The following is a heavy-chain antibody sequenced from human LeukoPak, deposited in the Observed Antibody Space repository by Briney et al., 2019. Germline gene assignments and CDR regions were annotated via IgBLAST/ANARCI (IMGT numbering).Heavy chain of an antibody. J-gene: IGHJ5*02. Sequence: SETLSLTCTVSGGSISSYYWSWIRQPPGKGLEWIGYIYYSGSTNYNPSLKSRVTISVDTSKNQFSLKLSSVTAADTAVYYCARDHRSDDDYGDYWFDPWGQGTLVTVSS. CDR3: ARDHRSDDDYGDYWFDP. D-gene: IGHD4-17*01. CDR2: IYYSGST. CDR1: GGSISSYY. V-gene: IGHV4-59*01.